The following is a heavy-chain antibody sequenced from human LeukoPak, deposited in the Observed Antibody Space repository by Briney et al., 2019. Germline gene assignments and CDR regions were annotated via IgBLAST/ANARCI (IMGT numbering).Heavy chain of an antibody. CDR1: GYTFTSYG. Sequence: ASVKVSCKASGYTFTSYGISWVRQAPGQELEWMGWISAYNGNTNYAQKLQGRVTMTTDTSTSTAYMELRSLRSDDTAVYYCPRVENDYGDSDYFDYWGQGTLVTVSS. D-gene: IGHD4-17*01. V-gene: IGHV1-18*01. J-gene: IGHJ4*02. CDR2: ISAYNGNT. CDR3: PRVENDYGDSDYFDY.